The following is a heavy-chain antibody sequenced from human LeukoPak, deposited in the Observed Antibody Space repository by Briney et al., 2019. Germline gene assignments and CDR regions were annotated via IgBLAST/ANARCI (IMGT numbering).Heavy chain of an antibody. CDR2: ISSSSYI. D-gene: IGHD2-21*02. CDR3: ARGDRSAEYYYYGMDV. J-gene: IGHJ6*02. Sequence: GGSLRLSCAASGFTFSSYSMNWVRQAPGKGLEWVSSISSSSYIYYADSVKGRFTISRDNAKNSLYLQMNSLRAEDTAVYYCARGDRSAEYYYYGMDVWGQGTTVTVSS. V-gene: IGHV3-21*01. CDR1: GFTFSSYS.